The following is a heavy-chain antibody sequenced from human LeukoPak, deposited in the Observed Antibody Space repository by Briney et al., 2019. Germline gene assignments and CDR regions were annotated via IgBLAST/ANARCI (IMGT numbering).Heavy chain of an antibody. CDR2: ISYDGSNK. J-gene: IGHJ4*02. CDR3: ARGGKRAILRFLEWLPGHDY. CDR1: GFTFSSYA. D-gene: IGHD3-3*01. V-gene: IGHV3-30*04. Sequence: GGSLRLSCAASGFTFSSYAMHWVRQAPGKGLEWVAVISYDGSNKYYADSVKGRLTISRDNSKNTLYLQMNSLRAEDTAVYYCARGGKRAILRFLEWLPGHDYWGQGTLVTVSS.